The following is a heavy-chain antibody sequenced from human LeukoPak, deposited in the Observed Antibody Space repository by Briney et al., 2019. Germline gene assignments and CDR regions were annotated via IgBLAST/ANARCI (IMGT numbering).Heavy chain of an antibody. CDR1: GFTFSTYW. CDR3: ARDLDWILFDY. D-gene: IGHD3-9*01. CDR2: IRPEGTTT. Sequence: GGSLRLSCAASGFTFSTYWMHWVRQSPGKGLVWVARIRPEGTTTAYADSVKGRFTISRDNAKNTLFLQMNSLSAEDTAVYYCARDLDWILFDYWGQGTLVTVSS. J-gene: IGHJ4*02. V-gene: IGHV3-74*03.